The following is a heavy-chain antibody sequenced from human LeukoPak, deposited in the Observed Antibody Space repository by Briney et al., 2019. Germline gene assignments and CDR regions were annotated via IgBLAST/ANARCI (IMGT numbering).Heavy chain of an antibody. CDR2: ITGGGIGA. CDR3: AKDPNGDYVGAFDS. J-gene: IGHJ3*01. V-gene: IGHV3-23*01. Sequence: GGSLRLSCAASGLTFRNYAMTWVRQAPGKGLEWVSSITGGGIGASYADSVKGRFTVYRDNSKNTLYLQMNSLRAGDTAVYYCAKDPNGDYVGAFDSWGQGTSVTVSS. CDR1: GLTFRNYA. D-gene: IGHD4-17*01.